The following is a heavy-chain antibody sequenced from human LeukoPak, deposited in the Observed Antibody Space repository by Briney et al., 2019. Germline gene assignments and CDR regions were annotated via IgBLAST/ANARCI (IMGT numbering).Heavy chain of an antibody. CDR2: VNSDGRST. J-gene: IGHJ3*02. CDR3: ARGYRYYYDSSGYPNAIDAFDI. CDR1: GFTFSSYW. D-gene: IGHD3-22*01. Sequence: PGGSLRLSCAASGFTFSSYWMHWVRQAPGKGLVWVSRVNSDGRSTSYADSVKGRFTISRDNAKNTLYLQMNSLRAEDTAVYYCARGYRYYYDSSGYPNAIDAFDIWGQGTMVTVSS. V-gene: IGHV3-74*01.